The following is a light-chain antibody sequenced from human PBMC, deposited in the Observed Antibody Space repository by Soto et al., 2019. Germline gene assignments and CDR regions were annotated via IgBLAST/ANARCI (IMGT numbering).Light chain of an antibody. V-gene: IGKV3-20*01. Sequence: EIVLSQSPGTLSLSPGERGTLSCRASQSVSSNYLAWYQQKRGQAPRLLIYSAFSRATGIPDRFTGSGAGKEFPLTINRLEHEDFAVYYCQYNGSSPWTFGQGTKVEIK. J-gene: IGKJ1*01. CDR1: QSVSSNY. CDR2: SAF. CDR3: QYNGSSPWT.